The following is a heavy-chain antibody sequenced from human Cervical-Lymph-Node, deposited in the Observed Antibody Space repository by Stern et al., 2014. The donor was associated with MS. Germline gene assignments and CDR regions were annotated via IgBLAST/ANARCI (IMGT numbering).Heavy chain of an antibody. CDR1: GASISSTLDY. CDR2: VYFGGNT. J-gene: IGHJ5*01. Sequence: QVQLQESGPGLVKPSETLTLTCTVSGASISSTLDYWAWIRQPPGKGLEXIGSVYFGGNTWFTPSLRGRLSMYVDTSKNEFFLDLRSVTAADTAVYYCARQPMSTSWFDSWGQGTLVTVSS. CDR3: ARQPMSTSWFDS. V-gene: IGHV4-39*01. D-gene: IGHD2-2*01.